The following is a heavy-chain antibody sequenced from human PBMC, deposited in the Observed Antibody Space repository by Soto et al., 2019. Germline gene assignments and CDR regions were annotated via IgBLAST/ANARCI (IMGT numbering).Heavy chain of an antibody. J-gene: IGHJ3*02. CDR3: ARQVNPWAQGAFDI. CDR2: IYYSGST. V-gene: IGHV4-39*01. Sequence: PSETLSLTCTVSGGSISSSSYYWGWIRQPPGKGLEWIGSIYYSGSTYYNPSLKSRVTISVDTSKNQFSLKLSSVTAADTAVYYCARQVNPWAQGAFDIWGQGTMLTVSS. CDR1: GGSISSSSYY. D-gene: IGHD3-10*01.